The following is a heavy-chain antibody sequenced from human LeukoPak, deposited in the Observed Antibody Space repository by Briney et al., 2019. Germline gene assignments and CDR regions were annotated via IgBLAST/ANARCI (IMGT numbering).Heavy chain of an antibody. D-gene: IGHD3-3*01. V-gene: IGHV1-8*01. CDR2: MNPNSGNT. CDR1: GYTFTSYD. Sequence: ASVKVSCKASGYTFTSYDINWVRQATGQGLEWMGWMNPNSGNTGYAQKFQGRVTMTRNTSISTAYMELSSLRSEDTAVYYCAREAGDFWSGYPMIEGPYYFDYWGQGTLVTVSS. J-gene: IGHJ4*02. CDR3: AREAGDFWSGYPMIEGPYYFDY.